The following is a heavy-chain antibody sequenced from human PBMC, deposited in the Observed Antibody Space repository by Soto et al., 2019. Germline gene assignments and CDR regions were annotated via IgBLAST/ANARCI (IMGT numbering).Heavy chain of an antibody. CDR1: GYTFSSYA. J-gene: IGHJ5*02. CDR3: ARCGYYYGSGSPGWFDP. CDR2: IIPIFGTA. Sequence: SVKVSCKASGYTFSSYAISWVRQAPGQGLEWMGGIIPIFGTANYAQKFQGRVTITADESTSTAYMELSSLRSEDTAVYYCARCGYYYGSGSPGWFDPWGQGTLVTVSS. V-gene: IGHV1-69*13. D-gene: IGHD3-10*01.